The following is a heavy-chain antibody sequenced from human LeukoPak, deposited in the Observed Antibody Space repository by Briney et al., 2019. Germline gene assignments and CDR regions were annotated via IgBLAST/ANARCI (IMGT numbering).Heavy chain of an antibody. V-gene: IGHV3-23*01. CDR3: AKGQVPAAPYYYYGMDV. J-gene: IGHJ6*02. CDR1: GFTFSSYA. Sequence: PGGSLRLSCAASGFTFSSYAMSWVRQAPGKGLEWVSSISGSGGSTDYADSVKGRFTISRDNSKNTLYLQMNSLRAEDTAVYYCAKGQVPAAPYYYYGMDVWGQGTTVTVSS. CDR2: ISGSGGST. D-gene: IGHD2-2*01.